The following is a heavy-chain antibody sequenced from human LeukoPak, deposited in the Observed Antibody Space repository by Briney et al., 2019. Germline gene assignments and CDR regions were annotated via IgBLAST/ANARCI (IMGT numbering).Heavy chain of an antibody. J-gene: IGHJ4*02. CDR3: AVVGMVRGVAPDY. V-gene: IGHV1-58*02. D-gene: IGHD3-10*01. Sequence: SVKVSCKASGFTFTSSAMQWVRQARGQRLEWIGWIVVGSGNTNYAQKFQERVTITRDMSTSTAYMELSSLRSEDTAVYYCAVVGMVRGVAPDYWGQGTLVTVSS. CDR2: IVVGSGNT. CDR1: GFTFTSSA.